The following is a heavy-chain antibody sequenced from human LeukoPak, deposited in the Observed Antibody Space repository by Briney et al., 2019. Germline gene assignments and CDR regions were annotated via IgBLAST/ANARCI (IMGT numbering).Heavy chain of an antibody. J-gene: IGHJ4*02. Sequence: QPGGSLRLSCAASGFTFSSYSMNWVRQAPGKGLEWVSYIRSSSSTIYYADSVKGRFTISRDNAKNSLYLQMNSLRAEDTAVYYCARVNHFDYWGQGTLVTVSS. CDR3: ARVNHFDY. D-gene: IGHD1-14*01. CDR2: IRSSSSTI. CDR1: GFTFSSYS. V-gene: IGHV3-48*01.